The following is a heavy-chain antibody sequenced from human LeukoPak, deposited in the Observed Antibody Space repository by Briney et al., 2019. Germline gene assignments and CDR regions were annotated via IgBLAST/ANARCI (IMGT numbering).Heavy chain of an antibody. CDR3: ARDSSSWYYYFDY. J-gene: IGHJ4*02. CDR2: ISSRSTYI. V-gene: IGHV3-21*01. D-gene: IGHD6-13*01. Sequence: GGSLRLSCAASGFTFTSYSMNWVRQAPGKGLEWVSSISSRSTYIYYADSVKGRFTISRDNAKNSLYLQMNSLRAEDTAVYYCARDSSSWYYYFDYWGQGTLVTVSS. CDR1: GFTFTSYS.